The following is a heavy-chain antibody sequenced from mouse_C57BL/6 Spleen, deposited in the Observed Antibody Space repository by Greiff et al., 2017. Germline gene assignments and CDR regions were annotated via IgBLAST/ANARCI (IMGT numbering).Heavy chain of an antibody. D-gene: IGHD3-2*02. J-gene: IGHJ2*01. CDR3: AHQTAQATPFDY. Sequence: VQLQQPGAELVMPGASVKLSCKPSGSTFTRYWMHGVKRRPGQGLGWIGEIDPSASYTNYNQKFKGKSTLTVDKSSSTAYKKLSSLIPEDSAVYYCAHQTAQATPFDYWGQGTTLTVSS. CDR2: IDPSASYT. CDR1: GSTFTRYW. V-gene: IGHV1-69*01.